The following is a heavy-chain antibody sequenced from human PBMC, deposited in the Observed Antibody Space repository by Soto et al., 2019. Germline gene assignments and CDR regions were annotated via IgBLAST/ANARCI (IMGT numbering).Heavy chain of an antibody. CDR1: GFTFSSYS. D-gene: IGHD1-26*01. V-gene: IGHV3-21*01. J-gene: IGHJ4*02. CDR3: ARVAPLDDEWELRPPFDY. Sequence: PGGSLRLSCAASGFTFSSYSMNWVRQAPGKGLEWVSSISSSSSYIYYADSVKGRFTISRDNAKNSLYLQMNSLRAEDTAVYYCARVAPLDDEWELRPPFDYWGQGTLVTVSS. CDR2: ISSSSSYI.